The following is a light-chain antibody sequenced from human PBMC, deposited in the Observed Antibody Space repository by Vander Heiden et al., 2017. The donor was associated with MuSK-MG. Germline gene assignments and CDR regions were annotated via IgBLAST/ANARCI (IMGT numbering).Light chain of an antibody. V-gene: IGKV3-20*01. Sequence: EIALTQSPGTLSLSPGERATLSCRASQIVSSNLLAWYQQKPGQAPRLLIFGSSSRATGIPDRFSGSGSGTDFTLTISRLEPEDFAVYYCQQYASAPYTFGQGTKLEIK. J-gene: IGKJ2*01. CDR2: GSS. CDR1: QIVSSNL. CDR3: QQYASAPYT.